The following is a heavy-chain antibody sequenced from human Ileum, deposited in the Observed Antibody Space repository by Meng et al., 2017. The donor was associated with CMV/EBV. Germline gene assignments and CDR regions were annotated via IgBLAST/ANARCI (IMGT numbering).Heavy chain of an antibody. CDR3: ARDGANGGDY. Sequence: LSCAAYGFTVSSNYMSWVRQAPGKGLEWVSVIYSGGSTYYADSVKGRFTISRDNSKNTLYLQMNSLRAEDTAVYYCARDGANGGDYWGQGTLVTVSS. D-gene: IGHD3-16*01. J-gene: IGHJ4*02. CDR2: IYSGGST. V-gene: IGHV3-66*02. CDR1: GFTVSSNY.